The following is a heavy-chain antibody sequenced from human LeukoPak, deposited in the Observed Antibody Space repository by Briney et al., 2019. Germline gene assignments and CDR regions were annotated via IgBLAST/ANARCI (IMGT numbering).Heavy chain of an antibody. J-gene: IGHJ6*02. V-gene: IGHV3-15*01. D-gene: IGHD3-10*01. CDR1: GFTFSNAW. CDR3: TTNRFMVRGVIGYYYYGMDV. CDR2: IKSKTDGGTT. Sequence: GGSLRLSCAASGFTFSNAWMSWVRQAPGKGLEWVGRIKSKTDGGTTDYAAPVKGRFTISRDDSKNTLYLQMNSLKTEDTAVYYCTTNRFMVRGVIGYYYYGMDVWGQGTTVTVSS.